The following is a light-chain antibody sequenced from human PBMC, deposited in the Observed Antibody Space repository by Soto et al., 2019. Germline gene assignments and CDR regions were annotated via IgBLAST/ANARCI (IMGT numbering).Light chain of an antibody. Sequence: EIVLTQSPATLSLSPGERATLSCRASQSISSYLAWYQQKPGQPPRLLIYGASNMATGIPARFSGSGSGTDFTLTISSLEPEDFAVYYCQLRSNWLFTFGQGTQLEIK. CDR2: GAS. CDR1: QSISSY. CDR3: QLRSNWLFT. V-gene: IGKV3-11*01. J-gene: IGKJ2*01.